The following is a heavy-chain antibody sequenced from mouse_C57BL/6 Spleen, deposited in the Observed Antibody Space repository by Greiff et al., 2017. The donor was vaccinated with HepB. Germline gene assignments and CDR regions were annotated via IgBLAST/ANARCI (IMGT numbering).Heavy chain of an antibody. CDR1: GYTFTSYW. D-gene: IGHD3-3*01. V-gene: IGHV1-50*01. J-gene: IGHJ4*01. CDR2: IDPSDSYT. CDR3: ARSGAGGRGAMDY. Sequence: QVQLQQPGAELVKPGASVKLSCKASGYTFTSYWMQWVKQRPGQGLEWIGEIDPSDSYTNYNQKFKGKATLTVDTSSSTAYMQLSSLTSEDSAVYDCARSGAGGRGAMDYWGQGTSVTVSS.